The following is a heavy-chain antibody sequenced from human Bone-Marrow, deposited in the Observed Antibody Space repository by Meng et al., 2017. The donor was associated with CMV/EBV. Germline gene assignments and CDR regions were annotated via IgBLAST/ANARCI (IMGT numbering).Heavy chain of an antibody. V-gene: IGHV4-61*01. Sequence: GSLRLSCSVSGGSVSSGSYYWSWIRQPPGKGLEWIGYIYYSGSTNYNPSLKSRVTISVDTSKNQFSLKLSSVTAADTAVYYCARGKYSSSSEGVWFDPWGQGTLVTGSS. D-gene: IGHD6-6*01. CDR3: ARGKYSSSSEGVWFDP. CDR2: IYYSGST. J-gene: IGHJ5*02. CDR1: GGSVSSGSYY.